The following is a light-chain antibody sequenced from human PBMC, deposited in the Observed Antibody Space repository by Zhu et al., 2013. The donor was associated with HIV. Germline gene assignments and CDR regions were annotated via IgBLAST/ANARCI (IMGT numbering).Light chain of an antibody. Sequence: QSVLTQPPSVSAAPGQKVTISCSGSSSNIGNNYVSWYQQLPGTAPKLLIYDNSKRPSGIPGRFSGSKSGTSATLGITGLQTGDEADYYCGTWDSSLSAVFGGGTKLTVL. J-gene: IGLJ3*02. V-gene: IGLV1-51*01. CDR3: GTWDSSLSAV. CDR2: DNS. CDR1: SSNIGNNY.